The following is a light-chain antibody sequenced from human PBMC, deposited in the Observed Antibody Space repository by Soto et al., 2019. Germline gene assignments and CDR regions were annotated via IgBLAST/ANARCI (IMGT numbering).Light chain of an antibody. Sequence: DIQMTQSPSSISASVGDRVTITCRARQPISSWLAWYQQVPGQAPYLLIYPASTLQSGVPSRFSGSGSGTDFTLTINILQPEDFATYFCQQGYNFPRAFGQGTMVDI. CDR3: QQGYNFPRA. V-gene: IGKV1-12*01. CDR2: PAS. CDR1: QPISSW. J-gene: IGKJ1*01.